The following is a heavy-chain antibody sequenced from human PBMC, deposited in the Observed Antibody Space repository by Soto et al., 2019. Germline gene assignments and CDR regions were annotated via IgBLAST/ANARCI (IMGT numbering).Heavy chain of an antibody. V-gene: IGHV3-9*01. CDR3: AKDIDGSGSYYKVYYYGMDV. J-gene: IGHJ6*02. CDR1: GFTFDDYA. CDR2: ISWNSGSI. D-gene: IGHD3-10*01. Sequence: GGSLRLSCAASGFTFDDYAMHWVRQAPGKGLEWVSGISWNSGSIGYADSVKGRFTISRDNAKNSLYLQMNSLRAEDTALYYCAKDIDGSGSYYKVYYYGMDVWGQGTTVTVSS.